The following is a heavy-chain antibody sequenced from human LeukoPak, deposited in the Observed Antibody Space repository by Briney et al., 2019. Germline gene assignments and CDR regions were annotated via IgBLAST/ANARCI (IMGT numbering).Heavy chain of an antibody. D-gene: IGHD1-26*01. CDR3: TTDPVGATMARLGYYYYGMDV. CDR1: GFTFNNAW. V-gene: IGHV3-15*01. J-gene: IGHJ6*02. Sequence: PGGSLRLSCAASGFTFNNAWMSWVRQAPGKGLEWVGRIKSKADGGTTDYAAPVKGRFTISRDDSKNTLYLQMNSLKTEDTAVYYCTTDPVGATMARLGYYYYGMDVWGQGTTVTVSS. CDR2: IKSKADGGTT.